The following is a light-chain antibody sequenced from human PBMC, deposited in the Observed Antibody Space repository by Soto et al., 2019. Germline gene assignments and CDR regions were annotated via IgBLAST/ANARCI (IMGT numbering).Light chain of an antibody. V-gene: IGKV4-1*01. CDR1: QSVLYSSNNKNY. J-gene: IGKJ1*01. CDR2: WAS. Sequence: DIVMTQSPDSLAVSLGERATINCKSSQSVLYSSNNKNYLAWYQQKPGQPPKLLIYWASTRESGVPDRFSGSGSGTDFTLSISTLQAEDVAVYHCQQYFTSPQTFGQGTKVKIK. CDR3: QQYFTSPQT.